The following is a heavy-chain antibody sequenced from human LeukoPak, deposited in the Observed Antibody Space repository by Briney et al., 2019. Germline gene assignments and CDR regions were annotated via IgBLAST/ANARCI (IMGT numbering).Heavy chain of an antibody. CDR1: GFTFSSYA. J-gene: IGHJ4*02. CDR3: ARGLVDVGRRYYDILTGYYYYGIFDY. CDR2: ISYDGSNK. Sequence: GGSLRLSCAASGFTFSSYAMHWVRQAPGKGLEWVADISYDGSNKYYADSVKGRFTISRDNSKNTLYLQMNSLRAEDTAVYYCARGLVDVGRRYYDILTGYYYYGIFDYWGQGTLVTVSS. D-gene: IGHD3-9*01. V-gene: IGHV3-30-3*01.